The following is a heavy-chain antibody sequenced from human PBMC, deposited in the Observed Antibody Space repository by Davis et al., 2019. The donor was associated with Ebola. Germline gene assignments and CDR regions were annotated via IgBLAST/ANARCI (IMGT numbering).Heavy chain of an antibody. J-gene: IGHJ4*02. V-gene: IGHV1-46*01. CDR1: GYTFTSYY. D-gene: IGHD3-22*01. CDR2: INPSGGST. Sequence: AASVKVSCKASGYTFTSYYMHWVRQAPGQGLEWMGIINPSGGSTSYAQKFQGRVTMTRDTSTSTVYMELSSLRSEDTAVYYCARPTYYYDSSGYSPLDYWGQGTLVTVSS. CDR3: ARPTYYYDSSGYSPLDY.